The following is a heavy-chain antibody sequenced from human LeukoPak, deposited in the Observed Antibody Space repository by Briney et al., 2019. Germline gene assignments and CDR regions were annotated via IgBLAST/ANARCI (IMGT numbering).Heavy chain of an antibody. CDR2: ISGSGGRT. CDR3: AKDRGNYRAFDY. V-gene: IGHV3-23*01. Sequence: GGSLRLSCAASGITLSSYGMSWVRQAPGKGLQWVSSISGSGGRTYHADSVKGRFTISRDNSKNTLYLQMNSLRVEDTAAYYCAKDRGNYRAFDYWGQGTLVTVSS. CDR1: GITLSSYG. J-gene: IGHJ4*02. D-gene: IGHD1-7*01.